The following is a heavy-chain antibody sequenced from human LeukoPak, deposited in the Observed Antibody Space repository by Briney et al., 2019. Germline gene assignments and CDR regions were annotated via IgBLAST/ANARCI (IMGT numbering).Heavy chain of an antibody. Sequence: ASVKVSCKVSGYTLTELSMHWVRQAPGKGLEWMGGFDPEDGETIYAQKFQGRVTMTGDTSTDTAYMELSSLRSEDTAVYYCATDPLGWFDPWGQGTLVTVSS. D-gene: IGHD3-16*01. V-gene: IGHV1-24*01. CDR3: ATDPLGWFDP. CDR2: FDPEDGET. CDR1: GYTLTELS. J-gene: IGHJ5*02.